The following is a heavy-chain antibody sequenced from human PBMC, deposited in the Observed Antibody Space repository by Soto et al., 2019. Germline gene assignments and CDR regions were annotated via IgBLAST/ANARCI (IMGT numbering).Heavy chain of an antibody. D-gene: IGHD3-3*01. Sequence: GGSLRLCCAASGFTFSGSAIHWVRQASGKGLEWVGRIRSKANSYATAYAVSVKGRFTISRDDSRNTAYLQMSSLRTEDTAVYYCARGVYDFWSGHPKRLDYWGQGTVVTVSS. CDR2: IRSKANSYAT. V-gene: IGHV3-73*01. CDR1: GFTFSGSA. J-gene: IGHJ4*02. CDR3: ARGVYDFWSGHPKRLDY.